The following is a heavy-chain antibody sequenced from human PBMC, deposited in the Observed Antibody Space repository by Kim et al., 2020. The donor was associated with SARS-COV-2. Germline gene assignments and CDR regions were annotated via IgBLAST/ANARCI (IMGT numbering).Heavy chain of an antibody. Sequence: SETLSLTCTVSGGSISSGSYYWSWIRQPAGKGLEWIGRIYTSGSTNYNPSLKSRVTISVDTSKNQFSLKLSSVTAADTAVYYCARASMVRGVTNYYYYGMDVWGQGTTVTVSS. D-gene: IGHD3-10*01. J-gene: IGHJ6*02. CDR1: GGSISSGSYY. CDR3: ARASMVRGVTNYYYYGMDV. CDR2: IYTSGST. V-gene: IGHV4-61*02.